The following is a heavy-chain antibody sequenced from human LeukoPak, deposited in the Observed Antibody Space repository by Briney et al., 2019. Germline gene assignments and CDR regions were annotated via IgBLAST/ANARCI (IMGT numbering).Heavy chain of an antibody. CDR1: GYTFTSYG. CDR2: ISAYNGST. J-gene: IGHJ3*02. CDR3: ARGLGGLYCSSTSCYGDDAFDI. D-gene: IGHD2-2*01. Sequence: RASVKVSCKASGYTFTSYGISWVRQAPGQGLEWMGWISAYNGSTNYAQKLQGRVTMTTDTSTSTAYMELRSLRSDDTAVYYCARGLGGLYCSSTSCYGDDAFDIWGQGTMVTVSS. V-gene: IGHV1-18*01.